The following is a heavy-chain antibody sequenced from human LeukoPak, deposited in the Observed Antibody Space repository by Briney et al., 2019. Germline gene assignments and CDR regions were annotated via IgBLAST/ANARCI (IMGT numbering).Heavy chain of an antibody. J-gene: IGHJ4*02. D-gene: IGHD3-10*01. CDR3: ARNHYGSGSPNFDY. V-gene: IGHV4-59*01. CDR1: GGSISSYY. Sequence: SETLSLTCTVSGGSISSYYWSWIRQPPGKGLEWIGYIYYSGSTNYNPSLKRRVTISVDTSKNQFSLKLSSVTAADTAVYYCARNHYGSGSPNFDYWGQGTLVTVSS. CDR2: IYYSGST.